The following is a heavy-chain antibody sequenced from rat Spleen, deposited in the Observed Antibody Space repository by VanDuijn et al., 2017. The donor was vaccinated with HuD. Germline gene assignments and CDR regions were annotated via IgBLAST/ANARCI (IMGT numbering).Heavy chain of an antibody. J-gene: IGHJ2*01. CDR1: GFTFSNYG. D-gene: IGHD5-1*01. V-gene: IGHV5-19*01. CDR2: ITPSGNYT. CDR3: ATTPGRPFAY. Sequence: EVQLVEPGGGLVQPGGSLKLSCAASGFTFSNYGMNWVRQAPTKGLEWVASITPSGNYTYYRDSVKGRFTISRDNAKSTLYLQMDSLRSEDTATYYCATTPGRPFAYWGQGVMVTVSS.